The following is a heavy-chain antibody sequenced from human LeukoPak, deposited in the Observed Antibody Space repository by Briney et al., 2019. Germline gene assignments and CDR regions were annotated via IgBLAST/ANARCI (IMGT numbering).Heavy chain of an antibody. CDR3: ANGAVANDY. D-gene: IGHD6-19*01. CDR1: GFTFSSYW. CDR2: IKQDGGDK. J-gene: IGHJ4*02. Sequence: PGGSLRLSCTASGFTFSSYWMSWVRQAPGKGLEWVANIKQDGGDKYYVDSVKGRFTISRDNAKNSLYLQMNSLRAEDTAVYYCANGAVANDYWGQGTLVTVSS. V-gene: IGHV3-7*03.